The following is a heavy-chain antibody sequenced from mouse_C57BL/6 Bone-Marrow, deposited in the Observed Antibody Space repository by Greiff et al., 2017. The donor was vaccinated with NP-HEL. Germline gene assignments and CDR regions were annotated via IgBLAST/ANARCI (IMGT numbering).Heavy chain of an antibody. V-gene: IGHV5-12*01. Sequence: EVMLVESGGGLVQPGGSLKLSCAASGFTFSDYYMYWVRQTPEKRLEWVAYISNGGGSTYYPDTVKGRFTISRDNAKNTLYLQMSRLKSEDTAMYYCARHDMDYWGQGTSVTVSS. CDR3: ARHDMDY. CDR1: GFTFSDYY. CDR2: ISNGGGST. J-gene: IGHJ4*01.